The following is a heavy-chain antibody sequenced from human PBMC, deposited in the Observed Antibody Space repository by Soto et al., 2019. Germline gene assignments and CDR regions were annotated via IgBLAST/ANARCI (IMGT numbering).Heavy chain of an antibody. CDR2: IRNKADNYAT. CDR3: AIARVADSSLDH. Sequence: GGSLRLSCVFSWLTFIASAMHWVRQASGKGLEWVGRIRNKADNYATVYAAPVQGRFTISRDDSKSMAYLHMNSPRADDTAVYYCAIARVADSSLDHWGQGILVTVSS. CDR1: WLTFIASA. D-gene: IGHD2-21*01. J-gene: IGHJ4*01. V-gene: IGHV3-73*01.